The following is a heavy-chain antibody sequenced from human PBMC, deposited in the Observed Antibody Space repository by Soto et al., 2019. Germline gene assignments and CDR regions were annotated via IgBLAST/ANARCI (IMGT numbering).Heavy chain of an antibody. CDR3: TTEGSSSWYHGMDV. CDR1: GFTFSNAW. J-gene: IGHJ6*02. V-gene: IGHV3-15*01. Sequence: GGSLRLSCAASGFTFSNAWMSWVRQAPGKGLEWVGRIKSKTDGGTTDYAAPVKGRFTISRDDSKNTLYLQMNSLKTEDTAVYYCTTEGSSSWYHGMDVWGQGTTVTVYS. D-gene: IGHD6-13*01. CDR2: IKSKTDGGTT.